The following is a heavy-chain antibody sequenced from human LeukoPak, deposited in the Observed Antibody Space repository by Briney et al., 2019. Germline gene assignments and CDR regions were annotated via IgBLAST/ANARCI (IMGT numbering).Heavy chain of an antibody. J-gene: IGHJ4*02. CDR2: INSDGSST. D-gene: IGHD4-23*01. CDR3: ASSAVGPHPFDY. CDR1: GFTFSSYW. V-gene: IGHV3-74*01. Sequence: GGSLRLSCAASGFTFSSYWMHWVRQAPGKGLVWVSRINSDGSSTSYADSVKGRFTISRDNAKNTLYLQMNSLRAEDTAVYYCASSAVGPHPFDYWGQGTLVTVSS.